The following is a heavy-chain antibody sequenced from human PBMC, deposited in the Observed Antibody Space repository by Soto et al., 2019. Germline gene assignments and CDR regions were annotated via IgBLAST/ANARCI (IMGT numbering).Heavy chain of an antibody. CDR2: ISSSSSYI. V-gene: IGHV3-21*01. Sequence: GGSLRLSCAASGFTFSSYSMNWVRQAPGKGLEWVSSISSSSSYIYYADSVKGRFTISRDNAKNPLYLQMNSLRAEDTAVYYCARDKFDCGGDCPYYYYYYGMDVWGQGTTVTVSS. CDR3: ARDKFDCGGDCPYYYYYYGMDV. J-gene: IGHJ6*02. CDR1: GFTFSSYS. D-gene: IGHD2-21*02.